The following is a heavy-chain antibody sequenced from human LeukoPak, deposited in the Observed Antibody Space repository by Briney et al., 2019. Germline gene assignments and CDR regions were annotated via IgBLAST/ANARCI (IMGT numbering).Heavy chain of an antibody. CDR3: ARSTYSSRRNMDV. Sequence: SETLSLTCTVSGGSISSYYWSWIRQPPGKGLEWIGYIYYSGSTNYNPSLKSRVTISVDTSKNQFSLKLSSVTAADTAAYYCARSTYSSRRNMDVWGKGTTVTVSS. CDR2: IYYSGST. V-gene: IGHV4-59*12. CDR1: GGSISSYY. J-gene: IGHJ6*03. D-gene: IGHD6-13*01.